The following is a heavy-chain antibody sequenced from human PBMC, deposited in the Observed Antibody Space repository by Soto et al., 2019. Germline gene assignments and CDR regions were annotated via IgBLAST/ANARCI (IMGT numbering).Heavy chain of an antibody. V-gene: IGHV3-33*01. CDR1: GFSLSSYG. J-gene: IGHJ4*02. Sequence: PGGSLGLSCAASGFSLSSYGMHWVRQAPGKGLEWVAVIWYGGSNKYYADSVKGRFTISRDNSKNTLYLQMNSLRAEDTAVYYCARDPSPLRYFDWLLPANWGQGTLVTVSS. D-gene: IGHD3-9*01. CDR2: IWYGGSNK. CDR3: ARDPSPLRYFDWLLPAN.